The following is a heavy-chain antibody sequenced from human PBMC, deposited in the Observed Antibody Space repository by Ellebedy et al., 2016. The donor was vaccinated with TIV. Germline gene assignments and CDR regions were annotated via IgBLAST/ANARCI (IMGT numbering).Heavy chain of an antibody. J-gene: IGHJ4*02. V-gene: IGHV1-2*02. CDR3: TRGPSGGYFDY. CDR1: GYIFTDYY. Sequence: AASVKVSCKVSGYIFTDYYIHWFRQAPGPEFAWMGWINPNNGGTNYAQKFQDRVTMTRDTTISTVYMDLSRLTSDDTAVYYCTRGPSGGYFDYWGQGTQVPVSS. D-gene: IGHD3-10*01. CDR2: INPNNGGT.